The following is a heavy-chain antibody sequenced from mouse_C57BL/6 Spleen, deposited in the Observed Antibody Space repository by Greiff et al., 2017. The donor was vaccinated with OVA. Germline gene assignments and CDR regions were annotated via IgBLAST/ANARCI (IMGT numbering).Heavy chain of an antibody. CDR1: GYTFTDYE. CDR3: TRKEGDSNNWYFDV. V-gene: IGHV1-15*01. D-gene: IGHD2-5*01. Sequence: QVQLQQSGAELVRPGASVTLSCKASGYTFTDYEMHWVKQTPVHGLEWIGAIDPETGGTAYNQKFKGKAILTADKSSSTAYLELRCLTSEDSTVYYCTRKEGDSNNWYFDVWGTGTTVTVSS. CDR2: IDPETGGT. J-gene: IGHJ1*03.